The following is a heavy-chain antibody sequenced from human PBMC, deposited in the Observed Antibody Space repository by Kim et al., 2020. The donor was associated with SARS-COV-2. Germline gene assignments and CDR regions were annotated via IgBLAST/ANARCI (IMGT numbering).Heavy chain of an antibody. V-gene: IGHV3-11*01. CDR1: GFTFSDYY. CDR3: ARFHDSSAYDY. CDR2: ISSSGSTI. J-gene: IGHJ4*02. D-gene: IGHD3-22*01. Sequence: GGSLTLSCAASGFTFSDYYMNWIRQAPGKGLEWVSYISSSGSTIYYPDSVKGRFTISRDNSKNSLYLQMNSLRAADTAVYYCARFHDSSAYDYWGQGTLVTVSS.